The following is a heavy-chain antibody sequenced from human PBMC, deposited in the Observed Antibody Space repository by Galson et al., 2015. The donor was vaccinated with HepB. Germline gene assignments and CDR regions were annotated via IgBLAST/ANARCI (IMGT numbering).Heavy chain of an antibody. CDR2: ITSGSAYM. J-gene: IGHJ3*02. Sequence: SLRLSCAASGFMFSSYSMNWVRQAPGKGLEWVSSITSGSAYMYYADSVKGRFTISRDNAKKSLFLEMNSLRVEDTAVYFCTREKYDFGFAFDPIWGQGTMVTVSS. CDR1: GFMFSSYS. D-gene: IGHD3-3*01. CDR3: TREKYDFGFAFDPI. V-gene: IGHV3-21*01.